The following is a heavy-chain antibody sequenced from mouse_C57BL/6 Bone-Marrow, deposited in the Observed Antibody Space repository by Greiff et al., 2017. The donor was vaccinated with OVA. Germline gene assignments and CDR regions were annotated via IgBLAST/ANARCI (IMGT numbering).Heavy chain of an antibody. J-gene: IGHJ4*01. CDR1: GFTFTDYY. Sequence: EVHLVESGGGLVQPGGSLSLSCAASGFTFTDYYMSWVRQPPGKALEWLGFIRNKANGYTTEYSASVKGRFTISRDNSQSILYLQMNALRAEDSATYYCARSPPYAMDYWGQGTSVTVSS. V-gene: IGHV7-3*01. CDR2: IRNKANGYTT. CDR3: ARSPPYAMDY.